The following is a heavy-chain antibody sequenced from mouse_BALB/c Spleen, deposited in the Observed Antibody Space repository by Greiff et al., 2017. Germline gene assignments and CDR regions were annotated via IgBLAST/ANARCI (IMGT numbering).Heavy chain of an antibody. D-gene: IGHD1-1*01. CDR2: ISSGGSYT. J-gene: IGHJ4*01. Sequence: EVQRVESGGDLVKPGGSLKLSCAASGFTFSSYGMSWVRQTPDKRLEWVATISSGGSYTYYPDSVKGRFTISRDNAKNTLYLQMSSLKSEDTAMYYCARREGYYGSRGNYAMDYWGQGTSVTVSS. V-gene: IGHV5-6*01. CDR1: GFTFSSYG. CDR3: ARREGYYGSRGNYAMDY.